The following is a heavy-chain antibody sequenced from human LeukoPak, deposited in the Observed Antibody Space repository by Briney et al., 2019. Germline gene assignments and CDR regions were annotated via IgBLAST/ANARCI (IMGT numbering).Heavy chain of an antibody. CDR3: ARAGFGGYDLDYFDY. D-gene: IGHD5-12*01. V-gene: IGHV1-2*02. CDR2: INPKSGGT. J-gene: IGHJ4*02. CDR1: GYTFTGYY. Sequence: ASVKVSCKASGYTFTGYYMHWVRQAPGQGLEWMGWINPKSGGTKDAQKFQGRVTMTRDTSISTVYMELSRLRYDDTAVYYCARAGFGGYDLDYFDYWGQGALVTVSS.